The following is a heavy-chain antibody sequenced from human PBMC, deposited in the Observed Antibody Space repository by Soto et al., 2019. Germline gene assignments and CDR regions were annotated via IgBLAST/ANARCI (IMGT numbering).Heavy chain of an antibody. D-gene: IGHD1-26*01. J-gene: IGHJ4*02. CDR1: GGSISSGGYY. V-gene: IGHV4-31*03. Sequence: QVQLQESGPGLVKPSQTLSLTCTVSGGSISSGGYYWSWIRQHPGKGLEWIGYIYYSGSTNYNPSLKSRVSISVDTSKNQFSRKLSSVTAADTAVYYCARERSGSYFGYRNYFDYWGQGTLVTVSS. CDR2: IYYSGST. CDR3: ARERSGSYFGYRNYFDY.